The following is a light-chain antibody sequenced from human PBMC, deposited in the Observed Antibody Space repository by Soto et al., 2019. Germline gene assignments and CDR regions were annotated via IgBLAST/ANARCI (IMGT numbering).Light chain of an antibody. V-gene: IGKV3-11*01. CDR1: QSVSSY. Sequence: EIVLTQSPATLSLSPGEIATLSCRASQSVSSYLAWYQQKPGQAPRILIYDESNRANGIPARVSGSGSGTDLNLTISRLEPEDFAVYYCQKRSNWIITCGQGTRLEIK. J-gene: IGKJ5*01. CDR3: QKRSNWIIT. CDR2: DES.